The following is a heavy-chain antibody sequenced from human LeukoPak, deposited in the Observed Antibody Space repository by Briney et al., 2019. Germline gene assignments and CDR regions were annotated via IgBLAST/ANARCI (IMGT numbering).Heavy chain of an antibody. D-gene: IGHD3-10*01. J-gene: IGHJ4*02. V-gene: IGHV1-69*02. CDR2: IIPILGIA. CDR3: ARGPSTYYGSGSFYFDY. CDR1: GGTFSSYT. Sequence: SVKVSCKASGGTFSSYTISWVRQAPGQGLKWMGRIIPILGIANYAQKFQGRVTITADKSTSTAYMELSSLRSEDTAVYYCARGPSTYYGSGSFYFDYWGQGTLVTVSS.